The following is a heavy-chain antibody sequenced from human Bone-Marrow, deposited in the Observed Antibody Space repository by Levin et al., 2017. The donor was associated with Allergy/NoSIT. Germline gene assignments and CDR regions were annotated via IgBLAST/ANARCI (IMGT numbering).Heavy chain of an antibody. CDR3: ARDGYYYGSGSYYCVRHNWFDP. D-gene: IGHD3-10*01. CDR1: GFTFSSYG. J-gene: IGHJ5*02. V-gene: IGHV3-33*01. Sequence: GGSLRLSCAASGFTFSSYGMHWVRQAPGKGLEWVAVIWYDGSNKYYADSVKGRFTISRDNSKNTLYLQMNSLRAEDTAVYYCARDGYYYGSGSYYCVRHNWFDPWGQGTLVTVSS. CDR2: IWYDGSNK.